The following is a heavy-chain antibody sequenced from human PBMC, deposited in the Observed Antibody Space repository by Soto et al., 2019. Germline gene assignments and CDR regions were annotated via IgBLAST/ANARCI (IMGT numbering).Heavy chain of an antibody. D-gene: IGHD3-3*01. CDR2: IYYSGST. J-gene: IGHJ3*02. CDR1: GGSISSSSYY. V-gene: IGHV4-39*01. CDR3: ARPDKYYDFWSGYCAFDI. Sequence: SETLSLTCTVSGGSISSSSYYWGWIRQPPGKGLEWIGSIYYSGSTYYNPSLKSRVTISVDTSKNQFSLKLSSVTAADTAVCYCARPDKYYDFWSGYCAFDIWGQGTMVTVS.